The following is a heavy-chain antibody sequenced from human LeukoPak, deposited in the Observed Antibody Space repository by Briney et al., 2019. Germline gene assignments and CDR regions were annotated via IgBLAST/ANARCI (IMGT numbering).Heavy chain of an antibody. CDR2: MNPNSGNT. V-gene: IGHV1-8*03. CDR3: ARGPSSSYNWFDP. CDR1: GYTFTSYD. D-gene: IGHD6-13*01. J-gene: IGHJ5*02. Sequence: ASVKVSCKASGYTFTSYDINWVRQATGQGLEWMGWMNPNSGNTGYAQKFQGRVTITRNTSISTAYMELSSLRSEDTAVYDCARGPSSSYNWFDPWGQGTLVTVSS.